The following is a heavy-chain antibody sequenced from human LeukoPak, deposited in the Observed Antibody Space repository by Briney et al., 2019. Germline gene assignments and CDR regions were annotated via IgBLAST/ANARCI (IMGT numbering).Heavy chain of an antibody. D-gene: IGHD6-6*01. CDR2: IKQDGSEK. CDR3: YRAARRRNYYYYFMDV. Sequence: GGSLRHSCAASGFTLCSYLMSWVRPAPPKGLEWVANIKQDGSEKYYVDSVKGAFTISRDNAKKSLYLQMNSLRAESTAVYYCYRAARRRNYYYYFMDVWGKGTTVTVSS. V-gene: IGHV3-7*01. CDR1: GFTLCSYL. J-gene: IGHJ6*03.